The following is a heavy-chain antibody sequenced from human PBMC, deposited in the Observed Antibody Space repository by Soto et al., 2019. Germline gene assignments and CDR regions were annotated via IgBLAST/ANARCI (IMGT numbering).Heavy chain of an antibody. V-gene: IGHV4-39*07. D-gene: IGHD2-2*02. Sequence: SLTCTVSGGSISSSSYYWGWIRQPPGKGLEWIGYIYHSGNPYYNPSLKSRVTISVDRSKNQFSLKLSSVTAADTAVYYCARGNTPVDYWGQGTLVTVSS. J-gene: IGHJ4*02. CDR1: GGSISSSSYY. CDR2: IYHSGNP. CDR3: ARGNTPVDY.